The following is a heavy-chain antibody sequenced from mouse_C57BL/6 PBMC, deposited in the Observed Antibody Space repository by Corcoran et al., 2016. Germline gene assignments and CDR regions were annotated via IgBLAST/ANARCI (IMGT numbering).Heavy chain of an antibody. CDR1: GYTFTDYY. Sequence: EVQLQQSGPELVKPGASVKISCKASGYTFTDYYMNWVKQSHGKSLEWIGDINPNNGGTSYNQKFKGKATLTVDKSSSTAYMELRSLTSEDSAVYYCARRGGYDGYSSYAMDYWGQGTSVTVSS. V-gene: IGHV1-26*01. CDR3: ARRGGYDGYSSYAMDY. CDR2: INPNNGGT. D-gene: IGHD2-3*01. J-gene: IGHJ4*01.